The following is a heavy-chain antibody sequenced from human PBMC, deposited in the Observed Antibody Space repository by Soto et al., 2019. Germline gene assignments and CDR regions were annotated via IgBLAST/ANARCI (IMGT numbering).Heavy chain of an antibody. CDR1: GFTFSSYA. D-gene: IGHD1-26*01. Sequence: EVQLLESGGGLVQPGGSLRLSCAASGFTFSSYAMSWVRQAPGKGLEWVSVISGSGDSTYYADSVKGRFTISRDNSNNTLYLQMNSLRAEDTAVYYCAKRAWGYFYFDYWGQGTLVTVSS. V-gene: IGHV3-23*01. J-gene: IGHJ4*02. CDR3: AKRAWGYFYFDY. CDR2: ISGSGDST.